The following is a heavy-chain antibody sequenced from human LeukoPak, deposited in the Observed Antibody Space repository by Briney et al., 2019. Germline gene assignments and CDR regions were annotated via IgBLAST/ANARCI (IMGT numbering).Heavy chain of an antibody. CDR1: GYTFTSYG. V-gene: IGHV1-18*01. CDR2: ISAYNGNT. Sequence: GASVKVSCKASGYTFTSYGISWVRQAPGQGLEWMGWISAYNGNTNYAQKLQGRVTMTRDTSTSTVYMELSSLRSEDTAVYYCARVGGHCSGGTCTYYFDYWGQGTLVTVSS. D-gene: IGHD2-15*01. CDR3: ARVGGHCSGGTCTYYFDY. J-gene: IGHJ4*02.